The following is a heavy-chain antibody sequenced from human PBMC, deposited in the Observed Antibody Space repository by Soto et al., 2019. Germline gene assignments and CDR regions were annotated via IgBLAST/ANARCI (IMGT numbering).Heavy chain of an antibody. CDR2: IYKSATT. V-gene: IGHV4-30-4*01. J-gene: IGHJ5*01. D-gene: IGHD2-15*01. CDR1: GDSISSVDYF. Sequence: SETLSLTCSVSGDSISSVDYFWAWIRQPPGQALEYIGYIYKSATTYYNPSFESRVAISLDTSKSQFSLNVTSVTAADTAAYFCARGRYCLTGRCFPNWFDSWGQGTLVTV. CDR3: ARGRYCLTGRCFPNWFDS.